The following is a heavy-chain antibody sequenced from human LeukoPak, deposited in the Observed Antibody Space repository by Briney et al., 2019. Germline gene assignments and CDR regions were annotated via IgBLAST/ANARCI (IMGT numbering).Heavy chain of an antibody. CDR3: ARAPSEIGGYYPEYFRH. CDR1: GFTFSSYW. Sequence: GGSLRLSCAASGFTFSSYWMHWVRHAPGKGLVWVSRIKSDGSTNYADSVEGRFTISRDNAKNTVSLQMNSLRAEDTGVYYCARAPSEIGGYYPEYFRHWGQGTLVTVSS. J-gene: IGHJ1*01. CDR2: IKSDGST. V-gene: IGHV3-74*01. D-gene: IGHD3-22*01.